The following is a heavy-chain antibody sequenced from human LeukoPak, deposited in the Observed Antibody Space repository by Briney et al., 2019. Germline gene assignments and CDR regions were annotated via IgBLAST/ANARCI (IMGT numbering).Heavy chain of an antibody. CDR2: ISSSSSYI. V-gene: IGHV3-21*01. CDR1: GFTFSSYS. CDR3: ARYCSSTSCYRDVYGMDV. D-gene: IGHD2-2*02. Sequence: PGGSLRLSCAASGFTFSSYSMNWVREAPGKGLEWVSSISSSSSYIYYADSVKGRFTISRDNAKNSLYLQMNSLRAEDTAVYYCARYCSSTSCYRDVYGMDVWGQGTTVTVSS. J-gene: IGHJ6*02.